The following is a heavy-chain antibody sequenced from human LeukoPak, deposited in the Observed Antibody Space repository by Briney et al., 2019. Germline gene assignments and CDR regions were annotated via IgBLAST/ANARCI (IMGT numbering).Heavy chain of an antibody. V-gene: IGHV3-23*01. D-gene: IGHD1-26*01. Sequence: GGSLRLSCAASGFTFSNYAMSWVRQAPGKGLEWVSSLSGNGGSTYDADSVKGRFTISKDNSKSTLFLQMNSLRAEDTAIYYCARVGVSGSYRFDDWGQGTLVTVSS. CDR2: LSGNGGST. J-gene: IGHJ4*02. CDR1: GFTFSNYA. CDR3: ARVGVSGSYRFDD.